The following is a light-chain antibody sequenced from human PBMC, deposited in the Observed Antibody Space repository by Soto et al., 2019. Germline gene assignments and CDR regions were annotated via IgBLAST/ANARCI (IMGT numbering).Light chain of an antibody. CDR3: QKYNSAPKT. CDR2: GAS. V-gene: IGKV3-15*01. CDR1: QSVSSSY. J-gene: IGKJ1*01. Sequence: EIVMTQSPATLSVSPGERATLSCRASQSVSSSYLAWYQQKPGQAPRLLIYGASTRAAGFPARFSGSGSGTDLTITISSLQPEDVETYDCQKYNSAPKTFGQGTKVDIK.